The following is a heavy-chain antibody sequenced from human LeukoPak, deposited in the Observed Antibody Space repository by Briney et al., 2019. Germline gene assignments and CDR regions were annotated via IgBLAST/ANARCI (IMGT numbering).Heavy chain of an antibody. D-gene: IGHD6-19*01. Sequence: GGSLRLSCAASGFTFRSYSMYWVRQAPGKGLEWVSYISSSSSMMNYADSVKGRFSISRDNAKNSLYLQMNSLRAEDTAVYYCVRDWEQWLVRGWGQGTLVTVSS. CDR3: VRDWEQWLVRG. CDR2: ISSSSSMM. V-gene: IGHV3-48*04. J-gene: IGHJ4*02. CDR1: GFTFRSYS.